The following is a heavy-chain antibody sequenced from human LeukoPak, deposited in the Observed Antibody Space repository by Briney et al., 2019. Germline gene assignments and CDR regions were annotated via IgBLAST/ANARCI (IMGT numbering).Heavy chain of an antibody. CDR2: MKSKRDGGTT. V-gene: IGHV3-15*01. CDR1: GFTFTNAW. D-gene: IGHD2-2*01. Sequence: GGSLRLSCEASGFTFTNAWMNWVRQAPGKGPEWVGRMKSKRDGGTTEYAAPVKGRFTISRDDSKNTVYLQMNSLKTEDTAVYYCTTDYDYFDYWGQGTLVTVSS. J-gene: IGHJ4*02. CDR3: TTDYDYFDY.